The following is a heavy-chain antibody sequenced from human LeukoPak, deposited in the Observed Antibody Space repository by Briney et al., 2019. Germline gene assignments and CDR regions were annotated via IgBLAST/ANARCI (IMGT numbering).Heavy chain of an antibody. CDR1: GGSVGSDNSY. CDR2: IYADGSS. CDR3: ARGYYYRT. Sequence: SETLSLTCTVSGGSVGSDNSYWNWIRQPAGKGLEWIGRIYADGSSTYNPSLKSRVTILVDTCKNQFSLRLSSMTAADTAVYYCARGYYYRTWGQGTLVTVSS. V-gene: IGHV4-61*02. J-gene: IGHJ4*02. D-gene: IGHD3-10*01.